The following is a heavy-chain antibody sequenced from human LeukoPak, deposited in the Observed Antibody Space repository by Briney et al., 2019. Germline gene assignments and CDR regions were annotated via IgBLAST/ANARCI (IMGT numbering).Heavy chain of an antibody. CDR2: ISYDGSNK. CDR3: ARDGTWIQLWYFDY. D-gene: IGHD5-18*01. J-gene: IGHJ4*02. V-gene: IGHV3-30-3*01. CDR1: GFTFSSHA. Sequence: GGSLRLSCAASGFTFSSHAMHWVRQAPGKGLEWVAVISYDGSNKYYADSVKGRFTISRDNSKNTLYLQMNSLRAEDTAVYYCARDGTWIQLWYFDYWGQGTLVTVSS.